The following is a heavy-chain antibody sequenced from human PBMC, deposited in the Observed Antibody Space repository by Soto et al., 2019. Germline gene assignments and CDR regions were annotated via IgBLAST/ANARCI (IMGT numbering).Heavy chain of an antibody. CDR2: ISAYNGNT. J-gene: IGHJ3*02. CDR3: ALKKRGIVAPLNDAFDI. Sequence: ASVKVSCKASGYTFTSYGISWVRQAPGLGLEWMGWISAYNGNTNYAQKLQGRVTMTTDTSTSTAYMELRSLRSDDTAVYYCALKKRGIVAPLNDAFDIWGQGTMVTVS. V-gene: IGHV1-18*01. CDR1: GYTFTSYG. D-gene: IGHD5-12*01.